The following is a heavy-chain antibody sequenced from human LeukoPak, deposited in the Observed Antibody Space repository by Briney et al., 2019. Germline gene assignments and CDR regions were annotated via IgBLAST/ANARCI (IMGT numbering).Heavy chain of an antibody. CDR1: GGSISGSTYY. J-gene: IGHJ6*03. CDR2: ISFSGRT. CDR3: ARDGYYYYYMDV. Sequence: PSETLSLTCTVSGGSISGSTYYWGWIRQPPGKGLEWIGSISFSGRTYYNPSLKSRVTISLDTSKNQFSLNLSSVTAADTAVYYCARDGYYYYYMDVWGKGTTVTISS. V-gene: IGHV4-39*02.